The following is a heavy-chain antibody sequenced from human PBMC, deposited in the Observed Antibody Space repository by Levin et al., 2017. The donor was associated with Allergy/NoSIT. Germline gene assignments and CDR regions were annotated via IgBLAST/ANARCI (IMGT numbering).Heavy chain of an antibody. D-gene: IGHD6-19*01. CDR3: ARVFYGVAGPAGVFDP. J-gene: IGHJ5*02. V-gene: IGHV4-59*01. CDR2: IYYSGST. CDR1: GGSISSYY. Sequence: PSETLSLTCTVSGGSISSYYWSWIRQPPGKGLEWIGYIYYSGSTNYNPSLKSRVTISVDTSKNQFSLKLSSVTAAGTAVYYCARVFYGVAGPAGVFDPWGQGTLVTVSS.